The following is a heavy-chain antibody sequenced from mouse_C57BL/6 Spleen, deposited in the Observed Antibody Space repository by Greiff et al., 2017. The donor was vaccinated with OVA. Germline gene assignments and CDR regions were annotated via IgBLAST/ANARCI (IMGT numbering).Heavy chain of an antibody. V-gene: IGHV1-72*01. CDR2: IDPNSGGT. CDR1: GYTFTSYW. J-gene: IGHJ4*01. Sequence: QVQLQQPGAELVKPGASVKLSCKASGYTFTSYWMHWVKQRPGRGLEWIGRIDPNSGGTKYNEKFKSKATLTVDKSSSTAYMQLSSLTSEDSAVYYGAHGYSNYRVLAMDYWGQGTSVTVSS. CDR3: AHGYSNYRVLAMDY. D-gene: IGHD2-5*01.